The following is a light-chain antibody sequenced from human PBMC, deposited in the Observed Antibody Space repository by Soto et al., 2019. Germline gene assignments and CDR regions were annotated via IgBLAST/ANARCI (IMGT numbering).Light chain of an antibody. CDR1: RSDIGSYNY. CDR3: CSYAGSSTYV. J-gene: IGLJ1*01. Sequence: QSALTQPASVSGSPGQSITISCSGTRSDIGSYNYVAWYQQFPGKTPKILIYGVSNRPSGVSNRFSGSKSGNTASLTISGLEAGDEADYYCCSYAGSSTYVFGTWTKVTVL. CDR2: GVS. V-gene: IGLV2-23*02.